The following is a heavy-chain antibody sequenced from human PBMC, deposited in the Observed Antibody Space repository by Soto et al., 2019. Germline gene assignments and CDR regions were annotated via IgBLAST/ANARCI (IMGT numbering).Heavy chain of an antibody. Sequence: GGSLRLSCAASGFTFSSYGMHWVRQAPGKGLEWVAVIWYDGSNKYYSTSLKTRLTISKDTSKNQVVLTMTNMDPVDTATYYCARILEYSGYGNFDYWGQGTLVTVSS. CDR1: GFTFSSYG. V-gene: IGHV3-33*03. J-gene: IGHJ4*02. D-gene: IGHD5-12*01. CDR3: ARILEYSGYGNFDY. CDR2: IWYDGSNK.